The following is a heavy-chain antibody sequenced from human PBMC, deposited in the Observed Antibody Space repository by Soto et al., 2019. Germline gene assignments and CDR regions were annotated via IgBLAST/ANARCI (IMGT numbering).Heavy chain of an antibody. V-gene: IGHV1-69*06. Sequence: GAAVKVSCKASGGTFSSYAISWVRQAPGQGLEWMGGIIPIFGTANYAQKFQGRVTITADKSTSTAYMELSSLRSEDTAVYYCAAVRSVRGFRTTDDAFDIWGQGTMVTVSS. J-gene: IGHJ3*02. CDR1: GGTFSSYA. CDR2: IIPIFGTA. D-gene: IGHD1-1*01. CDR3: AAVRSVRGFRTTDDAFDI.